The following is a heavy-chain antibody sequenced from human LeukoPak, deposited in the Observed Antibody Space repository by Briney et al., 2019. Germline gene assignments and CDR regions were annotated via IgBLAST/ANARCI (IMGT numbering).Heavy chain of an antibody. CDR3: ARFDFWSGPRHYYYYMDV. CDR2: INCSGST. CDR1: GGTISSYY. D-gene: IGHD3-3*01. Sequence: SETLSLTCTVSGGTISSYYWSWIRQPPGKGLEWIGYINCSGSTYYNPSLKSRVTISVDTSNNQFSLKLMSVTAADTAVYYCARFDFWSGPRHYYYYMDVWGKGTTVTVSS. V-gene: IGHV4-59*01. J-gene: IGHJ6*03.